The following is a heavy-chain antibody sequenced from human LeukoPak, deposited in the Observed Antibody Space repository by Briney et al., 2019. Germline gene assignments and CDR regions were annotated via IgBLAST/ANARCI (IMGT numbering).Heavy chain of an antibody. Sequence: GGSLRLSCAASGFTFSNHVMHWVRQAPGKGLEWVAVISSDGNNEYCAGSVQGRFTIARDNSKNTLYLQMNSLRAEDTAVYYCARDRPGITVAGALDYWGQGTLVTVPS. V-gene: IGHV3-30*04. CDR2: ISSDGNNE. CDR3: ARDRPGITVAGALDY. CDR1: GFTFSNHV. J-gene: IGHJ4*02. D-gene: IGHD6-19*01.